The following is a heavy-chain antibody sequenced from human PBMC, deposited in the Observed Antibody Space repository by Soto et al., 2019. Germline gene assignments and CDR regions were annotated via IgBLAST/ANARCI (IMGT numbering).Heavy chain of an antibody. D-gene: IGHD3-3*01. CDR1: GYTFTSYD. Sequence: QVQLVQSGAGVKKPGASVKVSCKASGYTFTSYDINWVRQATGQGLEWMGWMNPNSGNTGYAQKFQGRVTMTRNTSISTAYMELSSLRSEDTAVNYCARASTIFGVVIAYWGQGTLVTVSS. CDR3: ARASTIFGVVIAY. V-gene: IGHV1-8*01. J-gene: IGHJ4*02. CDR2: MNPNSGNT.